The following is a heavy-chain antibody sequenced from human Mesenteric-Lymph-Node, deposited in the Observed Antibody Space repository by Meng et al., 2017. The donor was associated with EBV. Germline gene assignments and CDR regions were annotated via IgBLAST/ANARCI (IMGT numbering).Heavy chain of an antibody. J-gene: IGHJ5*02. CDR3: ARGASMVDTGFDR. Sequence: VQVGESGGGLVQPGGSLRLACAASGFTLSNYWMHWVRQAPGKGLEWIGYIYYSGSTNYNPSLKSRVTMSVDTSRNQFSLRLTSVNAADTAVYYCARGASMVDTGFDRWGQGALVTVSS. V-gene: IGHV4-59*01. CDR1: GFTLSNYW. D-gene: IGHD5-18*01. CDR2: IYYSGST.